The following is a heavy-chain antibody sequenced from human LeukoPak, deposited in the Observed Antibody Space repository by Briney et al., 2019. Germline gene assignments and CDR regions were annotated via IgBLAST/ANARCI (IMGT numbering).Heavy chain of an antibody. Sequence: GGSLRLSCAASGFTFSDYYMSWIRQAPGKGLEWVSYITSSGSTIYYADSVKGRFTISRDNAKNSLYLQRNSLRAEDTAVYYCARGYYDSSGYFPYDYWGQGTLVTVSS. CDR1: GFTFSDYY. CDR3: ARGYYDSSGYFPYDY. CDR2: ITSSGSTI. J-gene: IGHJ4*02. V-gene: IGHV3-11*01. D-gene: IGHD3-22*01.